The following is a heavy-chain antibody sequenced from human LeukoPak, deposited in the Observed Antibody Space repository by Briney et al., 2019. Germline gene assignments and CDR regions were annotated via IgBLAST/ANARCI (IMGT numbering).Heavy chain of an antibody. CDR2: ISGSGGST. Sequence: PGGSLRLSCAASGFTFSSYAMSWVRQAPGKGLEWVSAISGSGGSTYYADSVKGRFTISRDNSKNTLYLQMNSLRAEDTAVYYCAKEYNLRVWFGELFADYYYYYGMDVWGQGTTVTVSS. CDR1: GFTFSSYA. J-gene: IGHJ6*02. D-gene: IGHD3-10*01. CDR3: AKEYNLRVWFGELFADYYYYYGMDV. V-gene: IGHV3-23*01.